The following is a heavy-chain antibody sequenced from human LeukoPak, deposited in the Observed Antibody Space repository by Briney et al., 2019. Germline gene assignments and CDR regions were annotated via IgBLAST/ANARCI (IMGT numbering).Heavy chain of an antibody. D-gene: IGHD5-12*01. V-gene: IGHV1-69*01. J-gene: IGHJ6*04. CDR1: GGTFSSYA. CDR3: ASSSIAVATIGYYYGMDV. CDR2: IIPIFGTA. Sequence: SVKVSCKASGGTFSSYAISWVRQAPGQGLEWMGGIIPIFGTANYAQKFQGRVTITADESTSTAYMELSSLRSEDTAVYYCASSSIAVATIGYYYGMDVWGKGTTVTVSS.